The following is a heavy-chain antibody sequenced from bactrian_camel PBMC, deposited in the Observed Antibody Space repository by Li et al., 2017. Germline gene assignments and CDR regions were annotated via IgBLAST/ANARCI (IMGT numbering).Heavy chain of an antibody. J-gene: IGHJ4*01. D-gene: IGHD3*01. V-gene: IGHV3S35*01. CDR1: GDVVSDYC. CDR2: INSGGSTT. Sequence: VQLVESGGGSVQAGGSLRLTCAASGDVVSDYCMGWFRQAPGKGLEWVSSINSGGSTTYYADSVKGRFTISRDNAKNTVDLQMNSLKPEDTAVYYCAADDGGGYVVPHYWGQGTQGTQVTVS.